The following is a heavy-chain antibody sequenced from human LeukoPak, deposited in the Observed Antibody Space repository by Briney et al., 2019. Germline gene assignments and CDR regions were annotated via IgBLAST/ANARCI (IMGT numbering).Heavy chain of an antibody. CDR3: ARGRSTSD. V-gene: IGHV3-21*04. CDR1: GFTFSFYS. Sequence: PGGSLRLSCAASGFTFSFYSLNWVRQAPGKGLEWVSIISRDSRTIFYADSVKGRFTISRDNAKNSLYLQMNSLRPEDTAVYYCARGRSTSDWGQGTLVTVSS. CDR2: ISRDSRTI. J-gene: IGHJ4*02. D-gene: IGHD4-17*01.